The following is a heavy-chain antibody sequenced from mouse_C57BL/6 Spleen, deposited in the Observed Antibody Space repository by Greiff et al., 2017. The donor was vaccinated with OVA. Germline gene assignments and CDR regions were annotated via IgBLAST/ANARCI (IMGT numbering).Heavy chain of an antibody. CDR3: ARNYYDYDGMDY. CDR2: ISYDGSN. J-gene: IGHJ4*01. V-gene: IGHV3-6*01. CDR1: GYSITSGYY. D-gene: IGHD2-1*01. Sequence: EVQLVESGPGLVKPSHSLSLTCSVTGYSITSGYYWNWIRQFPGNKLEWMGYISYDGSNNYNPSLKNRISITRDTSKNQFFLKLNSVTTEDTATYYCARNYYDYDGMDYWGQGTSVTVSS.